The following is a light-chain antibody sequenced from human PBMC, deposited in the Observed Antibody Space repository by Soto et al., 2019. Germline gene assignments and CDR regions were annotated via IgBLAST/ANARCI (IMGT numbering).Light chain of an antibody. CDR1: SSNIENNY. V-gene: IGLV1-51*02. CDR2: EDT. Sequence: QSVLTQPPSVSAAPGQKVTISCSGSSSNIENNYVSWYQQLPGTASKLLIYEDTTRPSGIPGRFSGSKSGTSATLGITGLQTGDEADYYCATWDSSLSAGVFGTGTKVTVL. CDR3: ATWDSSLSAGV. J-gene: IGLJ1*01.